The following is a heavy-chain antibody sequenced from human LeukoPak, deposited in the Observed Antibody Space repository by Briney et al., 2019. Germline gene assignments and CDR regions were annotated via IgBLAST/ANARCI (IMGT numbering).Heavy chain of an antibody. J-gene: IGHJ4*02. Sequence: GGSLRLSCAASGFTVSSNYMSWVRQAPGKGLEWVSIIYSGGRTYYADSVNGRFTISRDNSKNTLYLQMNSLRAEDTAVYYCAGGQSGSSGWYGLKPFDYWGQGTLVTVSS. CDR1: GFTVSSNY. CDR3: AGGQSGSSGWYGLKPFDY. D-gene: IGHD6-19*01. V-gene: IGHV3-66*01. CDR2: IYSGGRT.